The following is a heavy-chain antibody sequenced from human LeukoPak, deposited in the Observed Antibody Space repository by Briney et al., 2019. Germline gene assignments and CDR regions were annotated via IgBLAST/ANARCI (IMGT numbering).Heavy chain of an antibody. J-gene: IGHJ6*03. V-gene: IGHV3-21*01. Sequence: AGSLRLSCAASGFTFSSYSMNWVRQAPGKGLEWVSSILSISSYIYYADSVKGRFTTSRDNAKNSLYLQMNSLRAEDTAVYYCARDSEYYDFWSGYLNYYYYYMDVWGKGTTVTVSS. CDR2: ILSISSYI. CDR3: ARDSEYYDFWSGYLNYYYYYMDV. D-gene: IGHD3-3*01. CDR1: GFTFSSYS.